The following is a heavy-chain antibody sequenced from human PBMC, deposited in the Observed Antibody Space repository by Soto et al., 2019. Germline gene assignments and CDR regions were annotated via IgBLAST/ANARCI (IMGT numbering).Heavy chain of an antibody. Sequence: EVQLLESGGGLVQPGGSLRLSCTASGFTFSTYAMSWVRQAPGKGLEWVSTISDSGSTYYADSVKGRFTISRDNPKNTLYLEMNSLRAEDTAVYYCAKDKGGRYCSRTSCLYSFDYWGQGTLVTVSS. CDR1: GFTFSTYA. V-gene: IGHV3-23*01. CDR3: AKDKGGRYCSRTSCLYSFDY. J-gene: IGHJ4*02. CDR2: ISDSGST. D-gene: IGHD2-2*01.